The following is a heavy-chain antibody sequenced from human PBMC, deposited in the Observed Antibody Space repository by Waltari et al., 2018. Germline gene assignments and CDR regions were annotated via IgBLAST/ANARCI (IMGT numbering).Heavy chain of an antibody. CDR2: ISDSGATT. Sequence: EVQLLESGGGLEQPGGSLRLSCAASGFAFENFYMPWGRQAPGRGLEWVSAISDSGATTYYADSVKGRFTISRDNYKKMLYLQMSSLRVDDTAVYYCATYGQSPRNDQWGQGTQLTVSS. D-gene: IGHD2-2*01. CDR3: ATYGQSPRNDQ. CDR1: GFAFENFY. J-gene: IGHJ1*01. V-gene: IGHV3-23*01.